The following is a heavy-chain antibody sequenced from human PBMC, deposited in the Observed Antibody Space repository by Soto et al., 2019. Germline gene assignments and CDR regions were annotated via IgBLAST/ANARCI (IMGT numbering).Heavy chain of an antibody. CDR1: GYSFTSYW. CDR3: ARPAAYGDYVDYCFDY. CDR2: IYPGDSDT. D-gene: IGHD4-17*01. V-gene: IGHV5-51*01. Sequence: GESLKISCKGSGYSFTSYWIGWVRQMPGKGLEWMGIIYPGDSDTRYSPSFQGQVTISADKSISTAYLQWSSLKASDTAMYYCARPAAYGDYVDYCFDYWGQGTLVTVSS. J-gene: IGHJ4*02.